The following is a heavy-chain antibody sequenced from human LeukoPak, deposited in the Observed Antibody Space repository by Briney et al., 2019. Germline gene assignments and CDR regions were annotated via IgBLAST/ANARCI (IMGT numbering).Heavy chain of an antibody. CDR2: IYYSETT. CDR3: ARHVLTAGAIE. Sequence: SETLSLTCTVSSGSISGYYWSWIRQPPGKGLEWIAYIYYSETTNYNPSLNSRVTISLDTSKRQFSLELSSVTAADTAVYYCARHVLTAGAIEWGQGTLVTVSS. CDR1: SGSISGYY. D-gene: IGHD1-26*01. J-gene: IGHJ4*02. V-gene: IGHV4-59*08.